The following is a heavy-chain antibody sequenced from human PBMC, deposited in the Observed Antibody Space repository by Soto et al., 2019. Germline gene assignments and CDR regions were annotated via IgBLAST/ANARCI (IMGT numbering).Heavy chain of an antibody. CDR2: ISSSSSTI. Sequence: PGGSLRLSCAASGFTFSSYSMNWVRQAPGKGLEWVSYISSSSSTIYYADSVKGRLTISRDNAKNSLYLQMNSLRDEDTAVYYFEIVTITGTTTWRDYYYGMDVWGQGNTLTVCS. D-gene: IGHD1-7*01. J-gene: IGHJ6*02. V-gene: IGHV3-48*02. CDR3: EIVTITGTTTWRDYYYGMDV. CDR1: GFTFSSYS.